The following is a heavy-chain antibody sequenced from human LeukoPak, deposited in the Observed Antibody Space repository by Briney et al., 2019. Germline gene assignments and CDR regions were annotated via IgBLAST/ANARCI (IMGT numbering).Heavy chain of an antibody. CDR3: VRGLGDY. D-gene: IGHD7-27*01. CDR1: GFIFSNYW. V-gene: IGHV3-74*01. CDR2: IDSDGRIT. J-gene: IGHJ4*02. Sequence: GGSLRLSCAASGFIFSNYWMHWVRQGPGKGLVWVSHIDSDGRITTYADSVKGRFTISRDNAKNTLYLQMNSLRADDTAVYYCVRGLGDYWGQGTLVTVSS.